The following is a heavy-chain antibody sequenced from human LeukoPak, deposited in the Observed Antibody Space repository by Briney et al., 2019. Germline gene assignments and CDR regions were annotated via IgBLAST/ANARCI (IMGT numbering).Heavy chain of an antibody. V-gene: IGHV4-59*01. CDR2: IYYSGST. D-gene: IGHD3-9*01. J-gene: IGHJ6*03. CDR3: ARGYYDILTGYLYYYYYMDV. CDR1: GGSISSYY. Sequence: SETLSLTCTVSGGSISSYYWSWLRQPPGKGLEWIGYIYYSGSTNYNPSLKSRVTISVDTSKNQFSLKLSSVTAADTAVYYCARGYYDILTGYLYYYYYMDVWGKGTTVTVSS.